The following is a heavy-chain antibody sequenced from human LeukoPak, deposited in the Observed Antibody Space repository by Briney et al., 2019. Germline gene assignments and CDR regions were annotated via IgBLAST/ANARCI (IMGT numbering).Heavy chain of an antibody. CDR3: AIAGGFYVYYFDY. D-gene: IGHD3-16*01. CDR2: INSDGSST. CDR1: GFTFSSYG. J-gene: IGHJ4*02. Sequence: GGSLRLSCAASGFTFSSYGMHWVRQAPGKGLVWVSRINSDGSSTSYADSVKGRFTISRDNAKNTLYLQMSSLRAEDTAVYYCAIAGGFYVYYFDYWGQGTLVSVSS. V-gene: IGHV3-74*01.